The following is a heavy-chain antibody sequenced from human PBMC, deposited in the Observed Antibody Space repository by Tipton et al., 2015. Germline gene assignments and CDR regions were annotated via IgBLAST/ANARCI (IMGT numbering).Heavy chain of an antibody. J-gene: IGHJ5*01. D-gene: IGHD3-3*01. CDR2: IFDDGSI. Sequence: TLSLTCTVSGGSVSTSNYYWGWIRQSPGKGLEWLGYIFDDGSISYNPSLKTRVTISRDTSKNQFSLKLSSVTAADTAMYYCATTRITLFENWFDSWGQGILVTVSS. V-gene: IGHV4-61*01. CDR3: ATTRITLFENWFDS. CDR1: GGSVSTSNYY.